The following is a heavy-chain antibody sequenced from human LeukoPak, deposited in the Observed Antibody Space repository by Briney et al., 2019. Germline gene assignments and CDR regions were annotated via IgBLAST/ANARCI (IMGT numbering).Heavy chain of an antibody. Sequence: ASVKVSCKVSGYTLTELSMHWVRQAPGKGFEWVGRFDPEDGETIYAQKFQGRVTMTEDTSTDTAYMELSSLRSEDTAVYYCATGRTDWNHLFEYWGQGTLVTVSS. CDR3: ATGRTDWNHLFEY. CDR1: GYTLTELS. D-gene: IGHD1-1*01. CDR2: FDPEDGET. J-gene: IGHJ4*02. V-gene: IGHV1-24*01.